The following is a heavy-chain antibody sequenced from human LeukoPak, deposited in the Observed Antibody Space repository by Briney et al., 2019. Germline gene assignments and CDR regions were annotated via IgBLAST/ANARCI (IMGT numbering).Heavy chain of an antibody. V-gene: IGHV4-39*07. CDR2: IYYSGST. D-gene: IGHD5-18*01. CDR1: GGSISSSSYY. Sequence: TSETLSLTCTVSGGSISSSSYYWGWIRQPPGKGLEWIVSIYYSGSTYYNPSLKSRVTISVDTSKNQFSLKLSSVTAADTAVYYCARDGSGRGYSYVPWYFDLWGRGTLVTVSS. CDR3: ARDGSGRGYSYVPWYFDL. J-gene: IGHJ2*01.